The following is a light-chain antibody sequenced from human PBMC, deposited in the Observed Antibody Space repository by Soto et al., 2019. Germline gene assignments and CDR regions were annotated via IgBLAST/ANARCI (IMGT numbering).Light chain of an antibody. J-gene: IGKJ1*01. CDR1: QSVSSNY. CDR2: GAS. Sequence: ESVLTQSPGTLSLSPGERSTLSWRASQSVSSNYLAWYQQKPGQAPRLLIYGASTRASGIPDRFSGSGSGTDFTLTISRLEPEDSAVYYCQQYGSSPTWTFGQGTKVDIK. CDR3: QQYGSSPTWT. V-gene: IGKV3-20*01.